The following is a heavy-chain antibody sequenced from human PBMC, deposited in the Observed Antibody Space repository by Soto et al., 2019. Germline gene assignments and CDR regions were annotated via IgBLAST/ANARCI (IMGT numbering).Heavy chain of an antibody. CDR1: GFPFSDYD. V-gene: IGHV3-11*05. Sequence: QVQLVESGGDLVKSGGSLRLSCAASGFPFSDYDMSWIRQAPGKGLEWVSSIGSSSGYTNYADSVKGRFTISRDNAKNSLYLQMNSLRAEDTAVYYCARRRPNGYYNYWGQGTLVTVSA. D-gene: IGHD3-22*01. J-gene: IGHJ4*02. CDR3: ARRRPNGYYNY. CDR2: IGSSSGYT.